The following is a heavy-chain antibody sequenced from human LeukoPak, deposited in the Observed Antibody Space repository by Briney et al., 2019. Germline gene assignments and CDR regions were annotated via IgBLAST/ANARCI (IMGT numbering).Heavy chain of an antibody. J-gene: IGHJ6*02. Sequence: GGSLRLSCAASGFTFTTYWMHWVRQAPGKGLVWVSHISSDGSITSYADSVKGRFTISRDNAKNTLYLQMNSLRAEDTAVYYCARDAVDTANAVWGQGTTVTVSS. CDR1: GFTFTTYW. CDR2: ISSDGSIT. CDR3: ARDAVDTANAV. D-gene: IGHD5-18*01. V-gene: IGHV3-74*01.